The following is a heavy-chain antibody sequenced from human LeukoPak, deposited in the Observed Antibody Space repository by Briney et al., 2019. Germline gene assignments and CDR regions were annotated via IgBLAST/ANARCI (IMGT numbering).Heavy chain of an antibody. V-gene: IGHV3-21*01. J-gene: IGHJ6*03. CDR1: GFTFSSYS. CDR2: ISSSSSYI. CDR3: ARDNYDFWSGYFTGYYYYMDV. D-gene: IGHD3-3*01. Sequence: GSLRLSCAASGFTFSSYSMNWVRQAPGKGLEWVSSISSSSSYIYYADSVKGRFTISRDNAKNSLYLQMNSLRAEDTAVYYCARDNYDFWSGYFTGYYYYMDVWGKGTTVTVSS.